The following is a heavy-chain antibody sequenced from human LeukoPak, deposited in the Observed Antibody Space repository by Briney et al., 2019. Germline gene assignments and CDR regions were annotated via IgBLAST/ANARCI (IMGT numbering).Heavy chain of an antibody. J-gene: IGHJ4*02. CDR2: ISPSGTTI. CDR1: GFTFSTYE. V-gene: IGHV3-48*03. D-gene: IGHD6-13*01. CDR3: ARGGTWYDY. Sequence: GGSLRLSCAASGFTFSTYEMSWVRQAPGKGLEWVSYISPSGTTIYYADSVKGRFTFSRDNPKSSLYLQMNSLRAEDTAVYYCARGGTWYDYWGQGTLVAVSS.